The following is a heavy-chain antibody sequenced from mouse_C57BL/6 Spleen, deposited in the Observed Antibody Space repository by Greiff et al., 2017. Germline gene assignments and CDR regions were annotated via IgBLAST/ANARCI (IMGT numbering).Heavy chain of an antibody. CDR2: ISSGSSTI. D-gene: IGHD2-5*01. CDR1: GFTFSDYG. J-gene: IGHJ4*01. CDR3: ARGDSNYGEELDY. Sequence: EVKVEESGGGLVKPGGSLKLSCAASGFTFSDYGMHWVRQAPEKGLEWVAYISSGSSTIYYADTVKGRFTISRDNAKNTLFLQMTSLRSEDTAMYYCARGDSNYGEELDYWGQGTSVTVSS. V-gene: IGHV5-17*01.